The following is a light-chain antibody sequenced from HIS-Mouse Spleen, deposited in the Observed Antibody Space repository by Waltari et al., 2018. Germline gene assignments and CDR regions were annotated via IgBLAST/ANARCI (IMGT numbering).Light chain of an antibody. CDR1: SSDVGGYNY. Sequence: QSALTQPASVSGSPGQSITISCTGTSSDVGGYNYVSWYQQHPGKAPKLMIYDVSNRPAGVCNRFSGSKSGNTASLTISGLQAEDEADYYCSSYTSSSFYVFGTGTKVTVL. CDR2: DVS. V-gene: IGLV2-14*03. CDR3: SSYTSSSFYV. J-gene: IGLJ1*01.